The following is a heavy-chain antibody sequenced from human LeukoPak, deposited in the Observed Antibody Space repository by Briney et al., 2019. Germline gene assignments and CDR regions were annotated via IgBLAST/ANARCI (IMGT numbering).Heavy chain of an antibody. D-gene: IGHD5-12*01. CDR3: AANIVATIDYYFDY. CDR1: GFTFTSSA. Sequence: ASVKVSCKASGFTFTSSAVQWVRQARGQRLEWIGWIVVGSGNTNYAQKFQERVTITRDMSTSTAYMEPSSLRSEDTAVYYCAANIVATIDYYFDYWGQGTLVTVSS. CDR2: IVVGSGNT. V-gene: IGHV1-58*01. J-gene: IGHJ4*02.